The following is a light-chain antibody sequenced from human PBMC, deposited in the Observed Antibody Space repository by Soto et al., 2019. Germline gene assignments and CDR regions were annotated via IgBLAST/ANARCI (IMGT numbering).Light chain of an antibody. V-gene: IGLV2-14*01. CDR2: EVS. CDR1: SSDVGAYNY. CDR3: SSHTSSSTLVV. Sequence: QSALTQPASVSGSPGQSITISCTGTSSDVGAYNYVSWYQQHPGKAPKLMIYEVSNRPSGVSDRFSGSKSGNTASLSISGLQAEDEADYYCSSHTSSSTLVVFGGGTKLTVL. J-gene: IGLJ2*01.